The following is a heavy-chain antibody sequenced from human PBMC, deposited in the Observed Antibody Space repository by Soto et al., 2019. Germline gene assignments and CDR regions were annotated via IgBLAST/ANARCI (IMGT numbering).Heavy chain of an antibody. Sequence: QVQLVQSGAEGKKPGSSVKVSCKASGGTFSSYAFSWVRQAPGQGLEWMGGIIPVYGTANYAEKFLGRVTITADESTTTAYMELSSLRSEDTAVYYCARSGGHSYYYYGLDVWGLGTTVTVSS. CDR3: ARSGGHSYYYYGLDV. J-gene: IGHJ6*02. CDR2: IIPVYGTA. V-gene: IGHV1-69*01. CDR1: GGTFSSYA. D-gene: IGHD2-15*01.